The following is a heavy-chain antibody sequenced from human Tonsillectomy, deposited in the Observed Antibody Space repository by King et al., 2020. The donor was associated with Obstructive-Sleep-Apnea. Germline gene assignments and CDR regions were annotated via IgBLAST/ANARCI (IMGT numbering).Heavy chain of an antibody. J-gene: IGHJ4*02. CDR2: ISSGGSNQ. CDR3: AKDLGSSWFFDY. V-gene: IGHV3-30*18. Sequence: VQLVQSGGGVVQPGRSLRLSCAASGFTFSSYGIPWVRQAPGKGLEWVAGISSGGSNQYYADSVKGRFTISRDSSENTLYLQMNSLRAEDTAVYYCAKDLGSSWFFDYWGQGTLVTVSS. CDR1: GFTFSSYG. D-gene: IGHD6-13*01.